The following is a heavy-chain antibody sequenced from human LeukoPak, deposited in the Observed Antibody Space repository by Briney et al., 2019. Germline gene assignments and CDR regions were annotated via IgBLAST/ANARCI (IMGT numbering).Heavy chain of an antibody. D-gene: IGHD5-18*01. Sequence: GGSLRLSCAASGFTFSSYGMHWVRQAPGKGLEWVAVISYDGSNKYYADSVKGRFTISRDNSKNTLYLQMNSLRAEDTAVYYCATDRGYSFDYWGQGTLVTVSS. CDR2: ISYDGSNK. CDR3: ATDRGYSFDY. J-gene: IGHJ4*02. CDR1: GFTFSSYG. V-gene: IGHV3-30*03.